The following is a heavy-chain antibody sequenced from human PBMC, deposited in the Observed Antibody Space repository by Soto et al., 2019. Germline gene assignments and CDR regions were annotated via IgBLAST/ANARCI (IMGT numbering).Heavy chain of an antibody. V-gene: IGHV3-21*01. CDR3: AREGALKPFSS. CDR2: ISGSSIYI. Sequence: GGSLRLSCVASGFTFSNYNMNWVRQASGKGLEWVSHISGSSIYIHYADSVRGRFTISRDNAKNSVYLQMDSLRVEDTAVYYCAREGALKPFSSWGQGALVTVSS. CDR1: GFTFSNYN. J-gene: IGHJ5*02.